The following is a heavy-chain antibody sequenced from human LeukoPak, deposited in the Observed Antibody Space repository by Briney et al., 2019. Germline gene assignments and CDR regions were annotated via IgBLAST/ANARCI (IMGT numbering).Heavy chain of an antibody. CDR1: GYTFTIYD. J-gene: IGHJ4*02. Sequence: GASVNVSCKASGYTFTIYDINWVRQATGQGREWMGWMSPNSGNTGYAQKFQGRVTMTRNTAISTAYMELSSLRSEDTAVYFCVRTPPNWGADYWGQGTLVTVSS. CDR2: MSPNSGNT. CDR3: VRTPPNWGADY. V-gene: IGHV1-8*01. D-gene: IGHD7-27*01.